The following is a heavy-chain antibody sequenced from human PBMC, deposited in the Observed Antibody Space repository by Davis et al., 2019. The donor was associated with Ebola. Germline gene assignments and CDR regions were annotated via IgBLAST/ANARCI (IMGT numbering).Heavy chain of an antibody. CDR2: VYYDGTT. J-gene: IGHJ4*02. CDR3: SRGARGLFGVIMEVFDY. V-gene: IGHV4-59*01. Sequence: PSETLSLTCTVSADSIGTYFWNWFRRHPGKGLQWIGYVYYDGTTNYNPSLNSRVTISVDTWRNQFSLKLNSVTAADTAVYYCSRGARGLFGVIMEVFDYWGQGALVTVSS. CDR1: ADSIGTYF. D-gene: IGHD3-3*01.